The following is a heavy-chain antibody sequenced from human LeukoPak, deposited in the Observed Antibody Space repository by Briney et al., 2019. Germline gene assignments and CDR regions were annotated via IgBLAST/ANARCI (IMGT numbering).Heavy chain of an antibody. CDR1: GGSFSGYY. CDR2: INHSGST. Sequence: SETLSLTXAVYGGSFSGYYWSWIRQPPGKGLEWIGEINHSGSTNYNPSLKSRVTISVDTSKNQFSLKLSSVTAADTAVYYCARGIVGATTRGYYYYYYYMDVWGKGTTVTVSS. J-gene: IGHJ6*03. CDR3: ARGIVGATTRGYYYYYYYMDV. V-gene: IGHV4-34*01. D-gene: IGHD1-26*01.